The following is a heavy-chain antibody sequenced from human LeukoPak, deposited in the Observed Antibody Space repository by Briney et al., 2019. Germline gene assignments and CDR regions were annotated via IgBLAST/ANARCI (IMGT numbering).Heavy chain of an antibody. J-gene: IGHJ4*02. CDR2: MNPNSGNT. D-gene: IGHD3-22*01. Sequence: ASVKVSCKASGYTFTSYDINWVRQATGQGLEWMGWMNPNSGNTGYARKFQGRVTMTRNTSISTAYMELSSLRSEDTAVYYCARAQGSYYYDSSGSQDYWGQGTLVTVSS. CDR3: ARAQGSYYYDSSGSQDY. V-gene: IGHV1-8*01. CDR1: GYTFTSYD.